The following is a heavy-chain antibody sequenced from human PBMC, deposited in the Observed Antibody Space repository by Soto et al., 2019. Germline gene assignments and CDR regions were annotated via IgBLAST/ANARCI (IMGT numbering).Heavy chain of an antibody. CDR3: ARVITAMVRMNYYYYGLAV. J-gene: IGHJ6*02. V-gene: IGHV3-30-3*01. CDR2: ISYDGSNK. Sequence: PGGSLRLSCAASGFTFSSYAMHWVRQAPGKGLEWVAVISYDGSNKYYADSVKGRFTISRDNSKNTLYLQMNSLRAEDTAVYYCARVITAMVRMNYYYYGLAVWGQGTTVTVSS. D-gene: IGHD5-18*01. CDR1: GFTFSSYA.